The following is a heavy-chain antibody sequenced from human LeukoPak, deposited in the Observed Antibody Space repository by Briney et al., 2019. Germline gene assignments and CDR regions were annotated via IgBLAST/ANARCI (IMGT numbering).Heavy chain of an antibody. Sequence: GGSLRLSCVASEFTFSSYAMNWVRQAPGKGLERVSAISGSGGSTYYADSVKGRFTISRDNSKNTLYLQMNSLRAEDTAVYYCAKDPRLTMTTVTIGFDYWGQGTPVTVSS. CDR3: AKDPRLTMTTVTIGFDY. CDR2: ISGSGGST. J-gene: IGHJ4*02. CDR1: EFTFSSYA. D-gene: IGHD4-17*01. V-gene: IGHV3-23*01.